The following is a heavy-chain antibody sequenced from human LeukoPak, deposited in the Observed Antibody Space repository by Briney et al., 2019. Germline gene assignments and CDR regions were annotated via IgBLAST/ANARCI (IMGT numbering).Heavy chain of an antibody. J-gene: IGHJ5*02. V-gene: IGHV4-30-4*01. Sequence: SLTCXVSXXSIXXGXXXWXXXXXPPXXXLEWIGYIHYSGSTYYNPSLRSRVTISVDTSKNQFSLKLSSVTAADTAVYYCARRXXXNWFXPWGXXXXXXXXS. CDR3: ARRXXXNWFXP. CDR2: IHYSGST. CDR1: XXSIXXGXXX.